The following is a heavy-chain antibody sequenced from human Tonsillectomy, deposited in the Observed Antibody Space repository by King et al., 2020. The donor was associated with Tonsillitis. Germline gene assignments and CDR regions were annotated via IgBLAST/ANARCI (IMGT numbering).Heavy chain of an antibody. D-gene: IGHD3-10*01. CDR2: ISHDGSNK. Sequence: VQLVESGGGVVQPGRSLRLSCAASGFTFSSYSMHWVRQAPGKGLEWVADISHDGSNKYYADSVKGRFTISRDNSKNTLYLQMNSLRAEDTAVYYCAREDYTMVYFVYWGQGTLVTVSS. CDR1: GFTFSSYS. J-gene: IGHJ4*02. V-gene: IGHV3-30*04. CDR3: AREDYTMVYFVY.